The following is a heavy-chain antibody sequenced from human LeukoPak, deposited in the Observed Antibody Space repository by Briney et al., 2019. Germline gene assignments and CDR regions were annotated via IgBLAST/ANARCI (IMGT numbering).Heavy chain of an antibody. D-gene: IGHD3-22*01. V-gene: IGHV4-31*03. J-gene: IGHJ4*02. Sequence: SQTLSLTCTVSGRSISSGGYYWSWIRQHPGKGLEWIGYIYYSGSTYYNPSLKSRVTISVDTSKNQFSLKLSSVTAADTAVYYCAAGGSGYYYYWGQGTLVTVSS. CDR3: AAGGSGYYYY. CDR1: GRSISSGGYY. CDR2: IYYSGST.